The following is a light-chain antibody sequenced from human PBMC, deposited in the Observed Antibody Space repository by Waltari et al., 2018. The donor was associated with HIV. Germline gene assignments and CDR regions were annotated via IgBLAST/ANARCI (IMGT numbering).Light chain of an antibody. CDR3: QQYNTWPPRT. J-gene: IGKJ2*01. CDR2: GAS. CDR1: QSVSSN. V-gene: IGKV3-15*01. Sequence: DIVMTQSPATLSASPGERATLSCRASQSVSSNLAWYQQKPGQAPRLLIYGASTRATGIPARFSGSGSGTEFTLTISSLQSEDFAVYYCQQYNTWPPRTFGQGTKLEIK.